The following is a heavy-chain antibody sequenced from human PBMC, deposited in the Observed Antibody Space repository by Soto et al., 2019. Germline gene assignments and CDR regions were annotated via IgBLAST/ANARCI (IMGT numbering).Heavy chain of an antibody. CDR2: INAGNGNT. Sequence: QVQLVQSGAEMKKPGASVRVSCKASGYTFTSYAIHWVRQAPGQTLEWMGWINAGNGNTKYSEKFQGRVTNTRDTSASTAYMEVSRLISEDTAVYYCAKDFDYYYYAMDVWGQGTTVTVSS. J-gene: IGHJ6*02. V-gene: IGHV1-3*01. D-gene: IGHD3-3*01. CDR3: AKDFDYYYYAMDV. CDR1: GYTFTSYA.